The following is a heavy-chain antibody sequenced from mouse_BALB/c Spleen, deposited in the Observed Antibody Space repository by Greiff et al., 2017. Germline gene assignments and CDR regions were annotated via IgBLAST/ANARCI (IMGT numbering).Heavy chain of an antibody. CDR3: ARSVYYGYGGFAY. J-gene: IGHJ3*01. Sequence: VQLQQSGPGLVKPSQSLSLTCTVTGYSITSDYAWNWIRQFPGNKLEWMGYISYSGSTSYNPSLKSRISITRDTSKNQFFLQLNSVTTEDTATYYCARSVYYGYGGFAYWGQGTLVTVSA. V-gene: IGHV3-2*02. CDR2: ISYSGST. CDR1: GYSITSDYA. D-gene: IGHD1-2*01.